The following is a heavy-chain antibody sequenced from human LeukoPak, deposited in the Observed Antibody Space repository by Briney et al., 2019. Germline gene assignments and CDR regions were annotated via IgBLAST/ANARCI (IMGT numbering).Heavy chain of an antibody. CDR2: INHSGST. J-gene: IGHJ5*02. V-gene: IGHV4-34*01. CDR3: ARDGRSSSYNWFDP. CDR1: GGSFSGYY. D-gene: IGHD6-6*01. Sequence: SETLSLTCAVYGGSFSGYYWSWIRQPPGKGLEWIGEINHSGSTNYNPSLKSRVTMSVDTSKNQFSLKLSSVTAADTAVYYCARDGRSSSYNWFDPWGQGTLVTVSS.